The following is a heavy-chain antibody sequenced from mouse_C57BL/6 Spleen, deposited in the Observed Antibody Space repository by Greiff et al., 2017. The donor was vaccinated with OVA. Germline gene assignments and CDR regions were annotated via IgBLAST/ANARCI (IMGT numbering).Heavy chain of an antibody. Sequence: EVQLQQSGPVLVKPGASVKMSCKASGYTFTDYYMNWVKQSHGKSLEWIGVINPYNGGTSYNQKFKGKATLTVDKSSSTAYMELNSLASEDSAVYYCARGDYYGSSYWGQGTTLTVAS. CDR1: GYTFTDYY. CDR2: INPYNGGT. D-gene: IGHD1-1*01. V-gene: IGHV1-19*01. CDR3: ARGDYYGSSY. J-gene: IGHJ2*01.